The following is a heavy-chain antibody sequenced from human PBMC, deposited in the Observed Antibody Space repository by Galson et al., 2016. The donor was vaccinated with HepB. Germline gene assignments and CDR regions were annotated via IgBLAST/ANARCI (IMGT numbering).Heavy chain of an antibody. V-gene: IGHV1-3*04. D-gene: IGHD2-2*01. CDR1: GYNFSGFA. CDR2: VNINTGRT. CDR3: VREKFCVSSSCYGILYGMDV. J-gene: IGHJ6*02. Sequence: SVKVFCKASGYNFSGFAIHWLRQAPGQRLEWMGWVNINTGRTKYSESFEGRVTLTRDTSTNTAYMELSSLRSEGTAVYYCVREKFCVSSSCYGILYGMDVWGQGTTVIVSS.